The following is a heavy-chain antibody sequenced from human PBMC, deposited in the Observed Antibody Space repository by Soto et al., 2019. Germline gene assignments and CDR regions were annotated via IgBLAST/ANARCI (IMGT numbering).Heavy chain of an antibody. V-gene: IGHV4-59*01. CDR1: GGSITSSY. J-gene: IGHJ6*02. CDR2: IYDTGISGYTPST. CDR3: ARGEDAFFYYGLDV. Sequence: SETLSLTSTVYGGSITSSYWSWIRRPPGKGLEWIAYIYDTGISGYTPSTSYNPSLKSRVTMSVDTSKSQFSLKLTSVTAADTAVYYCARGEDAFFYYGLDVWGQGITVTVSS.